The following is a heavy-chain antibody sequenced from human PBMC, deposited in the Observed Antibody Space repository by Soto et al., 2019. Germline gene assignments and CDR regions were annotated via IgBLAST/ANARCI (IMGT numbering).Heavy chain of an antibody. CDR2: IYYSGST. J-gene: IGHJ4*02. D-gene: IGHD4-17*01. Sequence: SETLSLTCTVSGGSISSSSYYWGWIRQPPGKGLEWIGSIYYSGSTYYNPSLKSRVTISVDTSKNQFSLKLSSVTAADTAVYYCARHSRPTYGDYYYFDYWGQGTLVTVS. CDR3: ARHSRPTYGDYYYFDY. CDR1: GGSISSSSYY. V-gene: IGHV4-39*01.